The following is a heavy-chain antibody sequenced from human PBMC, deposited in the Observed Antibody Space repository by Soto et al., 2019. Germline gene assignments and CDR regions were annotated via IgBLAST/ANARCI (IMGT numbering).Heavy chain of an antibody. V-gene: IGHV4-30-4*01. CDR2: IYKTGRT. Sequence: QVHLQESGPGLLKPSQTLSLTCGVSGDFIGRGDYYWTWIRQPPGKGLEYIGYIYKTGRTYYNPSLTSRPFISLYTSKSQFFLRLSSVTAADTAMYYCTRSLSSSSGYFDPWGKGTLVTVSS. J-gene: IGHJ5*02. D-gene: IGHD6-6*01. CDR1: GDFIGRGDYY. CDR3: TRSLSSSSGYFDP.